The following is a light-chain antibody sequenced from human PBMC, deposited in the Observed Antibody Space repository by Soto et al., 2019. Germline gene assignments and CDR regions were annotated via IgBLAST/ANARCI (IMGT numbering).Light chain of an antibody. CDR2: DAS. J-gene: IGKJ1*01. CDR1: QNINNW. V-gene: IGKV1-5*01. Sequence: GARVTITCRASQNINNWVAWYQQKPGKAPKFLIYDASTLQRGVSSRFSGSGFGTDFTLTISRLEPEDFAVYYCQQYVSSPPTFGQGTEVEIK. CDR3: QQYVSSPPT.